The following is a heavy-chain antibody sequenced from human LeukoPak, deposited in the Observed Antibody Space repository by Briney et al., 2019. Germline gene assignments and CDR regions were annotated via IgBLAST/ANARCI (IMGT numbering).Heavy chain of an antibody. CDR2: IYPGDSDT. D-gene: IGHD6-19*01. CDR1: VYNFNNYW. Sequence: ESLQSSFKVSVYNFNNYWIGWGRQMPGKNVEWMGIIYPGDSDTRYSPSFHSQVTISADKSISTAYLHWSSLKASDTAMYYCARLRYSSGWRNHFDNWGQGAPVAVPS. CDR3: ARLRYSSGWRNHFDN. V-gene: IGHV5-51*01. J-gene: IGHJ4*02.